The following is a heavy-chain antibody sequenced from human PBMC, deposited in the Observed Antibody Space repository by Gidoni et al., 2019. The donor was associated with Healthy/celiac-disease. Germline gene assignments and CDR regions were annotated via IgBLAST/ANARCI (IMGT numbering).Heavy chain of an antibody. V-gene: IGHV3-11*01. CDR2: ISSSGSTI. D-gene: IGHD4-17*01. CDR3: ARDPFPGVTTMGSWFDP. J-gene: IGHJ5*02. Sequence: QVQLVESGGGLVKPGGSLRLSFAASGFTSSASYMSWIRQAPGKGLEWVSYISSSGSTIYYADSVKGRFTISRDNAKNSLYLQMNSLRAEDTAVYYCARDPFPGVTTMGSWFDPWGQGTLVTVSS. CDR1: GFTSSASY.